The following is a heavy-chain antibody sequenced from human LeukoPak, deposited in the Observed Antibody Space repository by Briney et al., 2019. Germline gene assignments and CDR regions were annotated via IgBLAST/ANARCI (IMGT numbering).Heavy chain of an antibody. J-gene: IGHJ3*02. CDR2: IYYSGST. Sequence: PSETLSLTCTVSGGSISSGGYYWSWIRQHPGKGLEWIGYIYYSGSTYYNPSLKSRVTISVDTSKNQFSLKLSSVTAAATAVYYCARDSRFSDYGGNYDAFDIWGQGTMVTVSS. CDR1: GGSISSGGYY. V-gene: IGHV4-31*03. CDR3: ARDSRFSDYGGNYDAFDI. D-gene: IGHD4-23*01.